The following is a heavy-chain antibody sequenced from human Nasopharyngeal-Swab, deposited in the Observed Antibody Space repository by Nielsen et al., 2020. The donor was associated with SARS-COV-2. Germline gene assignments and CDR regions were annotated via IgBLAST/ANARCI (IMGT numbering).Heavy chain of an antibody. Sequence: TETLSLTFAVYGGPFSGYYWTWIRQPPGKGLEWIGEINHSGSTNYNPSLKSRVTISVDTSKNQFSLKLTSVTAADTAVYYCARGSCTNGLCYRRRGFDPWGQGTLVTVSS. CDR1: GGPFSGYY. V-gene: IGHV4-34*01. D-gene: IGHD2-8*01. J-gene: IGHJ5*02. CDR3: ARGSCTNGLCYRRRGFDP. CDR2: INHSGST.